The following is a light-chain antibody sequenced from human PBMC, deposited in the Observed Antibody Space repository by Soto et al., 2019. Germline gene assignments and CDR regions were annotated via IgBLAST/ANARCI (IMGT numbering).Light chain of an antibody. CDR2: EVS. CDR1: SSDVGGYNY. V-gene: IGLV2-8*01. J-gene: IGLJ2*01. Sequence: QSALTKPPSAAGSPGQSVTISCTGTSSDVGGYNYVSWYQQHPGKAPKLMSYEVSKRTSGVPDRLSGSKSGNTASLTVSGLQAEDEADYYCSSYAGSMVVFRGGTTLPVL. CDR3: SSYAGSMVV.